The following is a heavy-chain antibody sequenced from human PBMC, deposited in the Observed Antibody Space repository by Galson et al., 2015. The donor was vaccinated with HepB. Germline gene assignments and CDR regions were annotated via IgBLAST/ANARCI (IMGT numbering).Heavy chain of an antibody. CDR2: IYYSGST. CDR3: ARDLLLVPATGNWFDP. CDR1: GGSISSSSYY. J-gene: IGHJ5*02. Sequence: SETLSLTCTVSGGSISSSSYYWGWIRQPPGKGLEWIGSIYYSGSTYYNPSLKSRVTISVDTSKNQFSLKLSSVTAADTAVYYCARDLLLVPATGNWFDPWGQGTLVTVSS. V-gene: IGHV4-39*07. D-gene: IGHD2-2*01.